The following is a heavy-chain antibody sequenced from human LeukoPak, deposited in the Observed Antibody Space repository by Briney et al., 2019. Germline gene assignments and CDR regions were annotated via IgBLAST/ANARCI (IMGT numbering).Heavy chain of an antibody. CDR3: ATRSASSYGGVFDF. Sequence: ASVMVSCKASGYTFTHYAMHWVRQAPGQSLEWMGWINTGNGNTKYSQKFQGRVTLTRDTSANTAYMEVTSLGSEDTAVYYCATRSASSYGGVFDFWGQGSLVIVSS. D-gene: IGHD3-16*01. CDR1: GYTFTHYA. CDR2: INTGNGNT. V-gene: IGHV1-3*04. J-gene: IGHJ4*02.